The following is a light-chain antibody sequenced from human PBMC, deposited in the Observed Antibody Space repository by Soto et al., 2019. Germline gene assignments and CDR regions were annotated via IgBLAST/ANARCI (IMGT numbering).Light chain of an antibody. Sequence: EIGMTKSPATVSVSTGERATLSCRASQSVSSNLAWYQQKPGQAPRLLIYGASTRATGIPARFSGSGSGTEFTLTISSLQSEDFAVYYCQQYNNWPRTFGQGTKVDIK. CDR1: QSVSSN. J-gene: IGKJ1*01. V-gene: IGKV3-15*01. CDR2: GAS. CDR3: QQYNNWPRT.